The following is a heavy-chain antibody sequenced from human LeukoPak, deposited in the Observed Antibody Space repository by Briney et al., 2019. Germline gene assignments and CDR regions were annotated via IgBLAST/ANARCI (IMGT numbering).Heavy chain of an antibody. CDR1: GGSISRSNYY. CDR3: ARWWEYTGILLVYAFDS. CDR2: IYYSGST. D-gene: IGHD2-8*01. V-gene: IGHV4-39*07. J-gene: IGHJ4*02. Sequence: PSETLSLTCTVSGGSISRSNYYWGWIRQPPGKDLEWIGNIYYSGSTYYNPSLESRVTISVDTSKNQFSLKLTSVTAADTAVYYCARWWEYTGILLVYAFDSWGQGTLVTVSS.